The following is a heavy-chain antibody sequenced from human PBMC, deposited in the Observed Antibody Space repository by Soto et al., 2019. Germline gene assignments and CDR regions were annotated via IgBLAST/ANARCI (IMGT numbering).Heavy chain of an antibody. Sequence: GSLRLSCAVSGFNLTNYEMNWVRQVPGKGLEWISKIRGSSNNIYYADSVKGRFTISRDNANNLLFLQMNSLRAEDTAFYYCAAEALCGADCYFFEYWGQG. D-gene: IGHD2-21*02. J-gene: IGHJ4*02. CDR2: IRGSSNNI. V-gene: IGHV3-48*03. CDR3: AAEALCGADCYFFEY. CDR1: GFNLTNYE.